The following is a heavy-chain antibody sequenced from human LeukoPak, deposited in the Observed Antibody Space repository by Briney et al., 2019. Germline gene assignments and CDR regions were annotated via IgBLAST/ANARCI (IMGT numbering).Heavy chain of an antibody. CDR1: GFTFSSYG. D-gene: IGHD2-2*02. J-gene: IGHJ4*02. Sequence: PGGSLRLSCAASGFTFSSYGMHWVRQAPGKGLEWVAVISYDGSNKYYADPVKGRFTISRDNSKNTLYLQMNSLRAEDTAVYYCAKDHQGYCSSTSCYTFDYWGQGTLVTVSS. V-gene: IGHV3-30*18. CDR3: AKDHQGYCSSTSCYTFDY. CDR2: ISYDGSNK.